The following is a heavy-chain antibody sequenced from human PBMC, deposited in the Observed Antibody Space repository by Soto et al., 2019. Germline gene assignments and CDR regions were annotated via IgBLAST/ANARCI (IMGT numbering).Heavy chain of an antibody. CDR1: GGSISSGDYY. J-gene: IGHJ5*02. Sequence: QVQLQESGPGLVKPSQTLSLTCTVSGGSISSGDYYWSWIRQPPGKGLEWIGYIYYSGSTYYNPSLKSRVTISVDTSKKQFSLKLSSVTAADTAVYYCARATIVLVPAAMVSHWFDPWGQGTLVTVSS. D-gene: IGHD2-2*01. CDR3: ARATIVLVPAAMVSHWFDP. CDR2: IYYSGST. V-gene: IGHV4-30-4*01.